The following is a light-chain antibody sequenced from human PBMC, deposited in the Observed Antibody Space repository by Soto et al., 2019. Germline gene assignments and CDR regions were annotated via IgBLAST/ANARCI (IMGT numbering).Light chain of an antibody. J-gene: IGLJ2*01. CDR1: NIGSKS. V-gene: IGLV3-21*02. CDR2: DDR. CDR3: QVWDSSSDQWV. Sequence: SYELTQPPSVSVAPGQTASITCGGTNIGSKSVHWYQQKPGQAPVLVVYDDRDRPSGIPERVSGSNSGTTATLTITSVEAGDEADYYCQVWDSSSDQWVFGGGTKLTVL.